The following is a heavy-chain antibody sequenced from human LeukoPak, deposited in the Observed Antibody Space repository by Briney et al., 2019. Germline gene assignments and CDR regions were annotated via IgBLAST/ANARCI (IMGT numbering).Heavy chain of an antibody. J-gene: IGHJ4*02. CDR2: ISSSSSYI. D-gene: IGHD2/OR15-2a*01. V-gene: IGHV3-21*01. Sequence: PGGSLRLSCAAPGFTFSSYSMNWVRQAPGKGLEWVSSISSSSSYIYYADSVKGRFTISRDNAKNSLYLQMNSLRAEDTAVYYCARDTSARNYFDYWGQGTLVTVSS. CDR3: ARDTSARNYFDY. CDR1: GFTFSSYS.